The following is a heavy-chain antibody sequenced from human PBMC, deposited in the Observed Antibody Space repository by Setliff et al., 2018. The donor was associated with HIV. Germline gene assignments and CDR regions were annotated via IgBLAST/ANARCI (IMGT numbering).Heavy chain of an antibody. V-gene: IGHV4-59*01. J-gene: IGHJ5*02. Sequence: SETLSLTCTVSGGPISGYYWSWIRQSPGKGLEYIGYIYYTGTTKYNPSLRGRVTISVDTSSNQFSLKLSSMTAADTAVYFCARVGVAINWFDPWGQGTLVTVSS. CDR3: ARVGVAINWFDP. CDR1: GGPISGYY. CDR2: IYYTGTT. D-gene: IGHD5-12*01.